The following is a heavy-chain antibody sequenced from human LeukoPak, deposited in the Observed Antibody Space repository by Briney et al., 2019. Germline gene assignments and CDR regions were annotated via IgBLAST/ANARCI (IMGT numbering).Heavy chain of an antibody. CDR1: GFTFSSYA. J-gene: IGHJ4*02. V-gene: IGHV3-66*01. Sequence: GGSLRLSCAASGFTFSSYAMSWVRQAPGKGLEWVSVIYSGGSTYYADSVKGRFTISRDNSKNTLYLQMNSLRAEDTAVYYCARARWPVDYWGQGTLVTVSS. CDR2: IYSGGST. CDR3: ARARWPVDY. D-gene: IGHD2-15*01.